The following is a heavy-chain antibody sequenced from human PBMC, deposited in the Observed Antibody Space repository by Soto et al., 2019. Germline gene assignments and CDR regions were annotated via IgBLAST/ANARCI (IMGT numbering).Heavy chain of an antibody. Sequence: EVQLVESGGGLVKAGGSLRLSCTASGFTFRNYNMNWVRQAPGKGLEWVSSISTGGAYMFYADSVKGRFTISRDNAQNSLFLQIDIPRAEDAAVYYCSRDIASPGGDDVDSWGQGTLVTVSS. CDR3: SRDIASPGGDDVDS. V-gene: IGHV3-21*06. J-gene: IGHJ4*02. CDR2: ISTGGAYM. CDR1: GFTFRNYN. D-gene: IGHD2-21*02.